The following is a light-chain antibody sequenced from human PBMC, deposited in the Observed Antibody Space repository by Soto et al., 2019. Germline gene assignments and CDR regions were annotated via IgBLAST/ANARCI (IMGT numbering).Light chain of an antibody. CDR1: SSNIGAGYD. V-gene: IGLV1-40*01. J-gene: IGLJ3*02. Sequence: QPVLTQPPSVSGAPGQRVTISCTGSSSNIGAGYDVHWYQHLPGTAPKLLIYNSDNRPSGVPDRFSGSKSGTSASLAIAGLQAEDEADYYCQSFDSSLPWVFGGGTKVTVL. CDR3: QSFDSSLPWV. CDR2: NSD.